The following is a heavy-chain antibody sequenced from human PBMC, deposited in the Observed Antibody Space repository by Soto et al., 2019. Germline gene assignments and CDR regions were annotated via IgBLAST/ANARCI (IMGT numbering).Heavy chain of an antibody. V-gene: IGHV1-3*01. J-gene: IGHJ6*02. CDR2: INAGNGNT. CDR1: GYTFTSYA. D-gene: IGHD3-3*01. CDR3: ARSDAYYDFWSGYQNYYGMDV. Sequence: ASVKVSCKASGYTFTSYAMHWVRQSPGQRLEWMGWINAGNGNTKYSQKFQGRVTITRDTSASTAYMELSSLRSEDTAVYYCARSDAYYDFWSGYQNYYGMDVWGQGTTVTVSS.